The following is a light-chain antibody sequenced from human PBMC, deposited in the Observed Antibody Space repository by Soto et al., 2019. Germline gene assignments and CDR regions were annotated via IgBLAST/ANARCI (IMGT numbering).Light chain of an antibody. CDR2: GAS. Sequence: VVLTQSPAILALSPGDRATLSCRAIQSVSSSYLAWYQQKPGQAPRLLIYGASTRATGIPARFSGSGSGTEFTLTISSLQSEDFAVYYCQQYNNWPPITFGQGRRLEI. CDR1: QSVSSSY. V-gene: IGKV3-15*01. CDR3: QQYNNWPPIT. J-gene: IGKJ5*01.